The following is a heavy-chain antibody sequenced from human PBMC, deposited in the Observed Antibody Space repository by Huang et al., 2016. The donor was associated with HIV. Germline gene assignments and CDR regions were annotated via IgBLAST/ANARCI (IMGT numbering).Heavy chain of an antibody. CDR1: GFIFNDFA. CDR3: SPTGDDYFYYYMDV. V-gene: IGHV3-49*04. D-gene: IGHD4-17*01. Sequence: VESGGDAVQSGRSLRLSCRGSGFIFNDFAINCVRQSPRKGLEWLGVVRSIAFGGASKSAPSVKDRFSVSRDEAKNVAFLQMENLQVDDTAVYYCSPTGDDYFYYYMDVWGNGTTVIVS. J-gene: IGHJ6*03. CDR2: VRSIAFGGAS.